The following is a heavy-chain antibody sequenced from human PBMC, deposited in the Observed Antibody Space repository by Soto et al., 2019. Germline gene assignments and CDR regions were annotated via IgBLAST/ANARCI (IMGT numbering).Heavy chain of an antibody. CDR3: ANTAAGTWWFDP. CDR2: ISYDGSNK. J-gene: IGHJ5*02. CDR1: GFTFSSYG. D-gene: IGHD6-13*01. Sequence: GGSLRLSCAASGFTFSSYGMHWVRQAPGKGLEWVAVISYDGSNKYYADSVKSRFTISRDNSKNTLYLQMNSLRAEDTAVYYCANTAAGTWWFDPWGQGTLVTVSS. V-gene: IGHV3-30*18.